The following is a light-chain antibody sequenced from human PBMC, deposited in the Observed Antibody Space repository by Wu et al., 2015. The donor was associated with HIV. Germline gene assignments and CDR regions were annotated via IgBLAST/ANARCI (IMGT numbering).Light chain of an antibody. V-gene: IGKV3-20*01. CDR2: AAS. Sequence: IVMTQSPGTLSLSPGERATLSCRASQSFNSNYLAWYQQKPGQAPRLLIYAASTKATGIPDRFSGSRSGTDFTLTISRLEPEDFAVYYCQQYSSSPLTFGGGTKVEIK. CDR3: QQYSSSPLT. CDR1: QSFNSNY. J-gene: IGKJ4*01.